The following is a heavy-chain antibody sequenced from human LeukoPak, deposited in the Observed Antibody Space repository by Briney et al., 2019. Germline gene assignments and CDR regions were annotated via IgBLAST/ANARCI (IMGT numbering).Heavy chain of an antibody. CDR3: ATEARTDIVVVDDYFDY. D-gene: IGHD2-2*01. Sequence: ASVKVSCKASGYTFTGYYTHWVRQAPGQGLEWMGWINPNSGGTNYAQKFQGRVTMTRDTSISTAYMELSRLRSDDTAVYYCATEARTDIVVVDDYFDYWGQGTLVTVSS. J-gene: IGHJ4*02. V-gene: IGHV1-2*02. CDR2: INPNSGGT. CDR1: GYTFTGYY.